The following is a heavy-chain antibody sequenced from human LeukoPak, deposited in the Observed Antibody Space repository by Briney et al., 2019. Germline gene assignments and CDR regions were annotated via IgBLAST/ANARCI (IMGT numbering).Heavy chain of an antibody. CDR1: GASISATNW. V-gene: IGHV4-4*02. Sequence: SETLSLTCDVSGASISATNWWTWVRLPPGKGLEWIGEINHSGSTNYNPSLKSRVTISVDTSKNQFSPKLSSVTAADTAVYYCARGGSGYVWGSSAQFDYWGQGTLVTVSS. CDR2: INHSGST. J-gene: IGHJ4*02. D-gene: IGHD3-16*01. CDR3: ARGGSGYVWGSSAQFDY.